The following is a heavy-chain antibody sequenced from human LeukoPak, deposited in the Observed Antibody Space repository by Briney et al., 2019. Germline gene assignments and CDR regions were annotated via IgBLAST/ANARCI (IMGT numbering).Heavy chain of an antibody. Sequence: GGSLRLSCASSGFSFSRYEMHWVRQGTGKRLEWVSAIGTSGDTVYAGSVKGRFTISRENAKDSLYLQMNSLSAGDTAVYYCVREGRGRSGTNAYDIWGQGTVVSVST. CDR2: IGTSGDT. J-gene: IGHJ3*02. CDR1: GFSFSRYE. V-gene: IGHV3-13*01. D-gene: IGHD6-19*01. CDR3: VREGRGRSGTNAYDI.